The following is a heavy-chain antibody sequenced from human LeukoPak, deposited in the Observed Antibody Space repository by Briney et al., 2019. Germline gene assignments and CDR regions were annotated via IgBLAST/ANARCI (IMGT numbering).Heavy chain of an antibody. J-gene: IGHJ6*02. CDR3: ARDSAYYGMDV. CDR2: IYSGGST. D-gene: IGHD3-10*01. V-gene: IGHV3-66*01. Sequence: GGSLRPSCSASGFTVSSNSMSWVRQAPGKGLEWVSVIYSGGSTYYADSVKGRFTISRDNSKNTLYLQMNSLRAADTAVYYCARDSAYYGMDVWGQGTTVTVSS. CDR1: GFTVSSNS.